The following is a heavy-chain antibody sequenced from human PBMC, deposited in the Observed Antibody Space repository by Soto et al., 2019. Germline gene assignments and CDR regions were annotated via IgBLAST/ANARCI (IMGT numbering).Heavy chain of an antibody. CDR1: GGSISSYY. D-gene: IGHD6-19*01. Sequence: SETLSLTCTVSGGSISSYYRSWIRQPPGKGLEWIGYMYNTGSTIYNPSLKSRVTISVDTSKNQFSLKLNSVTAADTAVYYCARDPGRALAVDWGEGTLVTVSS. J-gene: IGHJ4*02. CDR2: MYNTGST. V-gene: IGHV4-59*01. CDR3: ARDPGRALAVD.